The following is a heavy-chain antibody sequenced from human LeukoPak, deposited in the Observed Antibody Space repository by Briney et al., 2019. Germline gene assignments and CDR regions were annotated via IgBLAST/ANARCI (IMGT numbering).Heavy chain of an antibody. CDR3: ATYSSLNRREFQY. Sequence: GGSLRLSCAASGFIISSTYMDWLRQAPGKGLEWVSLIYSGGGTFYADSVKGRFTISRDNAKNSLYLQMNSLRAEDTAVYYCATYSSLNRREFQYWGQGTLLTVSS. V-gene: IGHV3-53*01. CDR1: GFIISSTY. J-gene: IGHJ1*01. D-gene: IGHD3-22*01. CDR2: IYSGGGT.